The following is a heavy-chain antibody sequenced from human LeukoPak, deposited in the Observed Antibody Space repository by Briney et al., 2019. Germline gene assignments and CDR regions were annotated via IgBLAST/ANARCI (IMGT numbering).Heavy chain of an antibody. D-gene: IGHD2-2*01. J-gene: IGHJ4*02. CDR3: AKDLRVVVPVLEDY. V-gene: IGHV3-66*01. CDR1: GFTVSSNY. CDR2: IYSGGST. Sequence: GGSLRLSCAASGFTVSSNYMSWVRQAPGKGLEWVSVIYSGGSTYYADSVKGRFTISRDNSKDTLYLQMNSLRAEDTAVYYCAKDLRVVVPVLEDYWGQGTLVTVSS.